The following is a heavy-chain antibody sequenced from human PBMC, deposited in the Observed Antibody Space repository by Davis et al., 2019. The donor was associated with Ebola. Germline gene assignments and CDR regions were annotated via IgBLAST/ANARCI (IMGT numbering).Heavy chain of an antibody. Sequence: GESLKISCDGSGYNFPNYWIAWVRQLPGKGLEWMGIIYPGDSDTRYSPSFQGQVTISADKSISTAYLQWSSLKASDTAMYYCARGYGSGSYYAYGMDVWGQGTTVTVSS. CDR2: IYPGDSDT. CDR1: GYNFPNYW. CDR3: ARGYGSGSYYAYGMDV. V-gene: IGHV5-51*01. D-gene: IGHD3-10*01. J-gene: IGHJ6*02.